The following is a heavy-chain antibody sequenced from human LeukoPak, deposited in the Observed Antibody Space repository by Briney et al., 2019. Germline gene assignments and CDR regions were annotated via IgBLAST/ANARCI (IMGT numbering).Heavy chain of an antibody. CDR1: GYTFTSYA. J-gene: IGHJ4*02. D-gene: IGHD1-26*01. CDR3: ARDYSGSYYRNTFDY. CDR2: INAGNGNT. V-gene: IGHV1-3*01. Sequence: GASVKVSCKASGYTFTSYAMHWVRQAPGQRLEWMGWINAGNGNTKYSQKFQGRVTITRDTSASTAYMELSSLRSEDTAVYHCARDYSGSYYRNTFDYWGQGTLVTVSS.